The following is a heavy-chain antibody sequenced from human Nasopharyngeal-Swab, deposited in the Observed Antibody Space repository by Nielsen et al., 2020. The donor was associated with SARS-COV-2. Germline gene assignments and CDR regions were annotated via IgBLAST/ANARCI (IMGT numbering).Heavy chain of an antibody. CDR2: IYYSGST. J-gene: IGHJ6*03. Sequence: SETLSLTCTVSGGSTSSYYWSWIRQPPGKGLEWIGYIYYSGSTNYNPSLKSRVTISVDTSKNQFSLKLSSVTAADTAVYYCARGRYEYYYDSSGYYSDCYYMDVWGKGTTVTVSS. D-gene: IGHD3-22*01. CDR3: ARGRYEYYYDSSGYYSDCYYMDV. CDR1: GGSTSSYY. V-gene: IGHV4-59*01.